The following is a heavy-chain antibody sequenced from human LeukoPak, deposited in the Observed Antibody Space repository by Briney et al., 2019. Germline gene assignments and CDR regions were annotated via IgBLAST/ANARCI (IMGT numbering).Heavy chain of an antibody. D-gene: IGHD3-9*01. CDR1: GGSISSYY. Sequence: SGTLSLTCTVSGGSISSYYWSWIRQPPGKGLEWIGYIYYSGSTNYNPSLKSRVTISVDTSKNQFSLKLSSVTAADTAVYYCARDQVSPGYYDILTGYYDAFDIWGQGTLVTVSS. J-gene: IGHJ3*02. V-gene: IGHV4-59*01. CDR3: ARDQVSPGYYDILTGYYDAFDI. CDR2: IYYSGST.